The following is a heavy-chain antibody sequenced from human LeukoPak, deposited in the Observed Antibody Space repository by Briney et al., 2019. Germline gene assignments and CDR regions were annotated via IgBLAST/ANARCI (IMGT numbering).Heavy chain of an antibody. CDR1: GYSISSGYY. J-gene: IGHJ4*02. V-gene: IGHV4-38-2*02. D-gene: IGHD5-12*01. Sequence: PSETLSLTCTVSGYSISSGYYRGWIRQPPGKGLEWIGSIYYSGSTYYNPSLKSRVTISVDTSKNQFSLKLSSVTAADTAVYYCARQIVATTRIIDYWGQETLVTVSS. CDR3: ARQIVATTRIIDY. CDR2: IYYSGST.